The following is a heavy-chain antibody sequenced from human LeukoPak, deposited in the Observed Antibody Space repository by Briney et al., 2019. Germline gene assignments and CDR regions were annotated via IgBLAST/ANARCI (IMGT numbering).Heavy chain of an antibody. CDR1: GFTFSNAW. D-gene: IGHD3-22*01. CDR3: TRLVGDSSGYYGDY. V-gene: IGHV3-73*01. Sequence: GGSLRLSCAASGFTFSNAWMHWVRQASGKGLEWVGRIRSKANSYATAYAASVKGRFTISRDDSKNTAYLQMNSLKTEDTAVYYCTRLVGDSSGYYGDYWGQGTLVTVSS. J-gene: IGHJ4*02. CDR2: IRSKANSYAT.